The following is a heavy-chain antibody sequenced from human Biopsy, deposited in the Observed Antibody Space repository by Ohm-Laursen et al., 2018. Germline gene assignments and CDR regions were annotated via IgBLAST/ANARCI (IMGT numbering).Heavy chain of an antibody. J-gene: IGHJ3*02. CDR2: IHTSGST. CDR3: ARGTGKYYVYGAFDI. Sequence: GTLSLTCAVSGDSISNDYWSWIRQSAGQGLEWIGRIHTSGSTNHNLSLKSRVTMSVDTSKNQFSLKLRSVTAADTAAYYCARGTGKYYVYGAFDIWGQGTMVTVSS. V-gene: IGHV4-4*07. D-gene: IGHD3/OR15-3a*01. CDR1: GDSISNDY.